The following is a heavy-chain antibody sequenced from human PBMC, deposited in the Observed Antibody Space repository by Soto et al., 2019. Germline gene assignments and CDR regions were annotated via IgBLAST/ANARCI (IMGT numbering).Heavy chain of an antibody. Sequence: ASVKVSCKASGYTFTSYGISWVRQAPGQGLEWMGWTSAYNGNTNYAQKLQGRVTMTTDTSTSTAYMELRSLRSDDTAVYYCARVDIRAVAGTGYLDYWGQGTLVTVSS. CDR3: ARVDIRAVAGTGYLDY. CDR2: TSAYNGNT. V-gene: IGHV1-18*01. J-gene: IGHJ4*02. D-gene: IGHD6-19*01. CDR1: GYTFTSYG.